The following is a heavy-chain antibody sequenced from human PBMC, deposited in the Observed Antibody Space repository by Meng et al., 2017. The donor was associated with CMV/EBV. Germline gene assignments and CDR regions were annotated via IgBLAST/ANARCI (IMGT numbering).Heavy chain of an antibody. V-gene: IGHV3-30-3*01. CDR2: ISYDGSNK. D-gene: IGHD3-16*01. Sequence: LSLTCAASGFTFSSYAMHWVRQAPGRGLEWVAVISYDGSNKYYADSVKGRFTISRDNSKNTLYLQMNSLRAEDTAVYYCASCSVLGTDYYYYGMDVWGQGTTVTVSS. J-gene: IGHJ6*02. CDR1: GFTFSSYA. CDR3: ASCSVLGTDYYYYGMDV.